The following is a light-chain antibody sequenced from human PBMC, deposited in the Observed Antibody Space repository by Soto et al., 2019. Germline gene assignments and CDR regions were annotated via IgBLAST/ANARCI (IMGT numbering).Light chain of an antibody. CDR1: SSNIGSNY. V-gene: IGLV1-47*01. CDR2: RNN. CDR3: AAWDDSLSGRV. J-gene: IGLJ1*01. Sequence: QPVLTQPPSAYGTPGQRVTISCYGSSSNIGSNYVYWYQQLPGTAPKLLIYRNNQRPSGVPDRFSGSKSGTSASLAISGLRSEDEADYYCAAWDDSLSGRVFGTGTKVTVL.